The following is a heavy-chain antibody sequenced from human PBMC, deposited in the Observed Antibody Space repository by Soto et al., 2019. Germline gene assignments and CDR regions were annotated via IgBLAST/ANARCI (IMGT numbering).Heavy chain of an antibody. D-gene: IGHD2-15*01. J-gene: IGHJ4*02. Sequence: QTLSLTCAISGDSVSSNSAAWNWIRQSPSRGLEWLGRTYYRSKWYNDYAVSVKSRITINPDTSKNQFSLQLNSVTPEDTAVYYCARAGRPHCSGGSCYSVWGQGTLVTVSS. CDR2: TYYRSKWYN. CDR1: GDSVSSNSAA. V-gene: IGHV6-1*01. CDR3: ARAGRPHCSGGSCYSV.